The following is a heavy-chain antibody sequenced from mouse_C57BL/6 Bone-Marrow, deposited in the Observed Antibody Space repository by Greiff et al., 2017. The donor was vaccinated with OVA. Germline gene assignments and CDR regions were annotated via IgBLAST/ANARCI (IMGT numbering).Heavy chain of an antibody. CDR2: IDPSDSET. CDR1: GYTFTSYW. J-gene: IGHJ4*01. V-gene: IGHV1-52*01. D-gene: IGHD1-1*01. CDR3: ERFTTVVSGAMVY. Sequence: VQLQQPGAELVRPGSSVKLSCKASGYTFTSYWMHWVKQRPIQGLEWIGNIDPSDSETHYNQKFKDKATLTVDKSSSTAYMQLSSLTSEDSAVYYCERFTTVVSGAMVYWGQGTSVTVSS.